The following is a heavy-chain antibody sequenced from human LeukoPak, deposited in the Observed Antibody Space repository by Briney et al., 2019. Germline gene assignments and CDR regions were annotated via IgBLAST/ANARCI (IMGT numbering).Heavy chain of an antibody. CDR3: ARHIYPAMAYAGLFPGAPHGMDV. J-gene: IGHJ6*02. CDR1: GGSISSYY. CDR2: IYTSGST. V-gene: IGHV4-4*07. Sequence: PSETLSLTCTVSGGSISSYYWSWIRQPAGKGLEWIGRIYTSGSTNYNPSLKSRVTISIDTSKNQFSLKLSSVTAADTAVYYCARHIYPAMAYAGLFPGAPHGMDVWGQGTTVTVSS. D-gene: IGHD5-18*01.